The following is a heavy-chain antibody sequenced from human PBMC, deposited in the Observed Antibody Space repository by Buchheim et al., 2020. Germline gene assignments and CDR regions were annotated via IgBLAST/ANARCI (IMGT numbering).Heavy chain of an antibody. CDR3: ARDRWLSAQQLVYYYYMDV. D-gene: IGHD6-13*01. CDR2: ISSSSSTI. Sequence: EVQLVESGGGLVQPGGSLRLSCAASGFTFSSYSMNWVRQAPGKGLEWVSYISSSSSTIYYADSVKGRFTISRVNAKNSLYLQMNSLRAEDTAVYYCARDRWLSAQQLVYYYYMDVWGKGTT. V-gene: IGHV3-48*01. J-gene: IGHJ6*03. CDR1: GFTFSSYS.